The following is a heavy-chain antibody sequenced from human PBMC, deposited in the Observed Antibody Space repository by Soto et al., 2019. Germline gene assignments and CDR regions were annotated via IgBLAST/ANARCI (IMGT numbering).Heavy chain of an antibody. CDR3: ASSEAFVGATTRRDAFDI. Sequence: GASVKVSCKASGGTFSSYAISWVRQAPGQGLEWMGGIIPIFGTANYAQKFQGRVTITADESTSTAYMELSSLRSEDTAVYYCASSEAFVGATTRRDAFDIWGQGTMVTVSS. D-gene: IGHD1-26*01. CDR2: IIPIFGTA. CDR1: GGTFSSYA. V-gene: IGHV1-69*13. J-gene: IGHJ3*02.